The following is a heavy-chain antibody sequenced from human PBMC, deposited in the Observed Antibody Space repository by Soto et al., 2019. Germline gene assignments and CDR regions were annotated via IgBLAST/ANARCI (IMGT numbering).Heavy chain of an antibody. CDR2: IYHSGST. CDR3: ASNRYYYYYGMDV. CDR1: GGSISSSNW. Sequence: PSETLSLTCAVSGGSISSSNWWSWVRQPPGKGLEWIGEIYHSGSTNYNPSLKSRVTISVDKSKNQFSLKLSPVTAADTAVYYCASNRYYYYYGMDVWGQGTTVTVSS. J-gene: IGHJ6*02. V-gene: IGHV4-4*02.